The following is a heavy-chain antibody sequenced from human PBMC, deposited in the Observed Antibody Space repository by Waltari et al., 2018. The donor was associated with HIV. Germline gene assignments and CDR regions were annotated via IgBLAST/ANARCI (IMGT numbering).Heavy chain of an antibody. CDR1: GFSFNSYG. D-gene: IGHD3-10*01. J-gene: IGHJ5*02. Sequence: EVQLVESGGGVVRPGGALRLSCVASGFSFNSYGMNWVRQGPGEGLEWVSGFDWKGEIPRYEDAVKGRFTISRDNAKNSLYLEMNSLRGEDTAFYYCARIRRKFGEPRPTGWFDPWGQGTQVIVSS. V-gene: IGHV3-20*04. CDR3: ARIRRKFGEPRPTGWFDP. CDR2: FDWKGEIP.